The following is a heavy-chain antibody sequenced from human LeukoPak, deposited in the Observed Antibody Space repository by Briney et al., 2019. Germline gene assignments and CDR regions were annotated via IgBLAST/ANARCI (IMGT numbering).Heavy chain of an antibody. D-gene: IGHD5-18*01. CDR2: INPNSGGT. CDR3: ARGGGTAMVTFDY. V-gene: IGHV1-2*02. J-gene: IGHJ4*02. Sequence: ASVKVSCKASGYTFTAYYMHWVRHAPGQGLEWMGWINPNSGGTNYAQKFQGRVTMTRDTSISTAYMKLSRLRSDDTAVYYCARGGGTAMVTFDYWGQGTLVTVSS. CDR1: GYTFTAYY.